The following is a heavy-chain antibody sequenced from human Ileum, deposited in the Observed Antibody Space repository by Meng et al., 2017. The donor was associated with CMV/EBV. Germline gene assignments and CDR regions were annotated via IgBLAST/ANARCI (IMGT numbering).Heavy chain of an antibody. Sequence: SVKVSCKASGGTFSSYAISWVRQDPGQGLKWMGGIIPIFGTANYAQKFQGRVTITTDESTSTAYMELSSLRSEDTAVYYCARPTATITIFGLGGLYYYGMDVWGQGTTVTVSS. D-gene: IGHD3-3*01. CDR1: GGTFSSYA. V-gene: IGHV1-69*05. CDR2: IIPIFGTA. J-gene: IGHJ6*02. CDR3: ARPTATITIFGLGGLYYYGMDV.